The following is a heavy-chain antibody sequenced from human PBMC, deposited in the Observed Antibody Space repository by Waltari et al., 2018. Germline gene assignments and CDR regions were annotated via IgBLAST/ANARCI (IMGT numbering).Heavy chain of an antibody. CDR1: GFTFSSYA. CDR2: IYSGGST. V-gene: IGHV3-23*03. CDR3: AKGSRFLEWLFPFDY. Sequence: EVQLLESGGGLVQPGGSLRLSCAASGFTFSSYAMSWVRQAPGKGLEWVSVIYSGGSTYYADSVKGRFTISRDNSKNTLYLQMNSLRAEDTAVYYCAKGSRFLEWLFPFDYWGQGTLVTVSS. J-gene: IGHJ4*02. D-gene: IGHD3-3*01.